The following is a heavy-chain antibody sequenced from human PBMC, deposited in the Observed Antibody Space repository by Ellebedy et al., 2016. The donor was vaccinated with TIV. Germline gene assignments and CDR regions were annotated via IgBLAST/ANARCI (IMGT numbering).Heavy chain of an antibody. D-gene: IGHD1-1*01. J-gene: IGHJ6*02. Sequence: AASVKVSCKASGYTLIGYYIHWARQAPGQGLEWMGWINPNTGVTNYAQKFQGWVTMTRDTSISTAYMELNRLTSDDTAVYYCARGNRWNDHRYGMDFWGQGTPVTVSS. V-gene: IGHV1-2*04. CDR3: ARGNRWNDHRYGMDF. CDR1: GYTLIGYY. CDR2: INPNTGVT.